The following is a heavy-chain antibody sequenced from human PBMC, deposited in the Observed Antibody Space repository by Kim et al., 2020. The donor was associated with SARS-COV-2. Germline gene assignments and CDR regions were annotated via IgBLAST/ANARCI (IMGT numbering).Heavy chain of an antibody. D-gene: IGHD1-26*01. Sequence: SLSYADSVKGRFTISRDNAKNTLYLQMNRLRAEETAVYYCARATVGANDYWGQGTLVTVSS. CDR3: ARATVGANDY. V-gene: IGHV3-74*01. CDR2: SL. J-gene: IGHJ4*02.